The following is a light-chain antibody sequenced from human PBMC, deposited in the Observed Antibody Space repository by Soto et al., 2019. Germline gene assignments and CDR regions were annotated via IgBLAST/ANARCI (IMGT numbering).Light chain of an antibody. CDR3: QQAYSFPYT. Sequence: DIQMTQSRSSVSASVGDRVTITCRASQGISSWLAWYQQKPGKAPRLVIYAASRLQSGVPSRFSGRGSGTDFTLTISSLQPEDFATYYGQQAYSFPYTFGQGTKLEIK. V-gene: IGKV1-12*01. J-gene: IGKJ2*01. CDR2: AAS. CDR1: QGISSW.